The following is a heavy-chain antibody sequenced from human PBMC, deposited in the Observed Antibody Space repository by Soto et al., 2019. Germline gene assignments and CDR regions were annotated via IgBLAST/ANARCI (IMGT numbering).Heavy chain of an antibody. CDR1: GCTFTSYG. D-gene: IGHD3-22*01. Sequence: GASVTVSCKASGCTFTSYGISWVRQAPGQGLEWMGWISAYNGNTNYAQKLQGRVTMTTDTSTSTAYMELRSLRSDDTAVYYCGRVSLEDIIMMLVVIPYFNYWAQATRLTASA. CDR3: GRVSLEDIIMMLVVIPYFNY. J-gene: IGHJ4*02. CDR2: ISAYNGNT. V-gene: IGHV1-18*01.